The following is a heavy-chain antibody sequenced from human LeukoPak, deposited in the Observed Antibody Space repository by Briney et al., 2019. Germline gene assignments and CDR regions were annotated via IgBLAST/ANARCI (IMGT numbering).Heavy chain of an antibody. J-gene: IGHJ4*02. CDR2: IYSGGST. CDR3: ARGTLWFGTYYFDY. Sequence: TVSSNYMSWVRQAPGKGLEWVSVIYSGGSTYYADSVKGRFTISRDNSKNTLYLQMNSLRAEDTAVYYCARGTLWFGTYYFDYWGQGTLVTVSS. CDR1: TVSSNY. D-gene: IGHD3-10*01. V-gene: IGHV3-53*01.